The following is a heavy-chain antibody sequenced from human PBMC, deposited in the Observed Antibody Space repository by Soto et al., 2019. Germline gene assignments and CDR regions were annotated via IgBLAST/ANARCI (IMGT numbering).Heavy chain of an antibody. CDR1: GFTVSSYD. J-gene: IGHJ4*02. D-gene: IGHD3-10*01. CDR3: ARGTMVRGTLDPGISGPLDY. CDR2: LGAGGDT. V-gene: IGHV3-13*01. Sequence: EVQLVESGGGLVQPGGSLRLACAASGFTVSSYDMHWVCHVTGKGLEWVSTLGAGGDTYFPDSVKGRFTISRENAKNSLYLQMNNLGAGDTAVYYCARGTMVRGTLDPGISGPLDYWGQGTLVAVSS.